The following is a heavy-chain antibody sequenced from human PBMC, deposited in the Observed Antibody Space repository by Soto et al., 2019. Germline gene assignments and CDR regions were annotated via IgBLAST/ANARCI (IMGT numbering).Heavy chain of an antibody. CDR1: GFTFSSYA. D-gene: IGHD6-25*01. V-gene: IGHV3-23*01. J-gene: IGHJ4*02. Sequence: EVQLLESGGGLVQPGGSLRLSCAASGFTFSSYAMNWVRQAPGKGLVWVSVISDSDGSTYYADSVKGRFAISRDNSKNTLHLQMNSLRVEDTAVYYCAKSAGYQSLAVSNTWGQGTLVTVSS. CDR3: AKSAGYQSLAVSNT. CDR2: ISDSDGST.